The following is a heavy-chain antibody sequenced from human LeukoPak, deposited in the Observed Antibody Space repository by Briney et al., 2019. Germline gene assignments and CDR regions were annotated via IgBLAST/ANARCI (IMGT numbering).Heavy chain of an antibody. CDR3: ARDLGYYDSSGYYGLYAFDI. J-gene: IGHJ3*02. D-gene: IGHD3-22*01. Sequence: GGSLRLSCAASGFTFSSYSMNWVRQAPGKGLEWVSSISSSSSYIYYADSVKGRFTISRDNAKNSLYLQMNSLRAEDTAVYYCARDLGYYDSSGYYGLYAFDIWGQGTTVTVSS. V-gene: IGHV3-21*01. CDR1: GFTFSSYS. CDR2: ISSSSSYI.